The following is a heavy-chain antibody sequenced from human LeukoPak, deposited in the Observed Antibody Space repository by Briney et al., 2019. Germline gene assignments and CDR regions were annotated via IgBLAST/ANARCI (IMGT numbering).Heavy chain of an antibody. Sequence: SGGSLRLSCAASGFTFSSYWMSWVRQAPGKGLEWVANIKQDGSVKYYVDSVKGRFTISRDNAKNSLYLQMNSLRAEDTAVYYCARAWDGDYSSSFPFDYWGQGTLVTVSS. CDR1: GFTFSSYW. D-gene: IGHD6-6*01. CDR2: IKQDGSVK. CDR3: ARAWDGDYSSSFPFDY. V-gene: IGHV3-7*01. J-gene: IGHJ4*02.